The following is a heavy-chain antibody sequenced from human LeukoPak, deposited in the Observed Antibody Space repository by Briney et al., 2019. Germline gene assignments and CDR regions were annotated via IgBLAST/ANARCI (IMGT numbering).Heavy chain of an antibody. J-gene: IGHJ4*02. V-gene: IGHV4-59*08. CDR3: ARMDSGSYALDY. CDR2: IYYSGST. CDR1: GVSISSYY. D-gene: IGHD3-10*01. Sequence: SETLCLTCTVSGVSISSYYWSWIRQPPGKGLEWLGYIYYSGSTNYNPPLKSRVTISVDTSKNQFSLKLSSVTAADTAVYYCARMDSGSYALDYWGQGTLVTVSS.